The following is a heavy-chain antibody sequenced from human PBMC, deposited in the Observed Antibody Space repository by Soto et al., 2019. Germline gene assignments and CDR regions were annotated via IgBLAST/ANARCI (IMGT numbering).Heavy chain of an antibody. CDR2: IYYSGST. V-gene: IGHV4-30-4*01. CDR3: AREGFGELSSNWFDP. J-gene: IGHJ5*02. CDR1: GGSIRRGDYY. Sequence: QVQLQGSGPGLVKPSQTLPLTCTVSGGSIRRGDYYWSWIRQPPGKAREWIGYIYYSGSTYYNPSLKSRVTISVDTSKNQFSLKLSSVTAADTAVYYCAREGFGELSSNWFDPWGQGTLVTVSS. D-gene: IGHD3-10*01.